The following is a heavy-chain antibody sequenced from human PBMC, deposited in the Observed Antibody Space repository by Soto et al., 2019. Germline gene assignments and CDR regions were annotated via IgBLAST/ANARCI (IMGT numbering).Heavy chain of an antibody. Sequence: EVQLLESGGGLVQPGGSLRLSCAASGFTFSSYAMSWVRQAPGKGLEWVSAIRGSGGSTYSADSVKGRFTISRDNSKNTLYLQMNSLRAEDTAVYYCANVGSGWYDAFDIWGQGTMVTVSS. CDR3: ANVGSGWYDAFDI. CDR1: GFTFSSYA. D-gene: IGHD6-19*01. V-gene: IGHV3-23*01. CDR2: IRGSGGST. J-gene: IGHJ3*02.